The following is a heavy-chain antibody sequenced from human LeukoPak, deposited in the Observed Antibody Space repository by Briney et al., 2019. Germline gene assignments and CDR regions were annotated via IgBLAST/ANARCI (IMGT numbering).Heavy chain of an antibody. D-gene: IGHD3-10*01. Sequence: PGGSLRLSWAGSGFAFSDYYMTWIRQAPGKGLEWISYITSSGSTIHYADSVKGRFTISRDNAKNSVYLEMNDLRLEDTALYYCARDRSSGGAFDIWGRGTMVTVSS. J-gene: IGHJ3*02. CDR2: ITSSGSTI. V-gene: IGHV3-11*01. CDR1: GFAFSDYY. CDR3: ARDRSSGGAFDI.